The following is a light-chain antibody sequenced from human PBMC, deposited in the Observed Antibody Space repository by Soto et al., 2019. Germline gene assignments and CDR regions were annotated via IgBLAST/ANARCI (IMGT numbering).Light chain of an antibody. CDR3: QQYNKWPLT. CDR2: EAS. V-gene: IGKV3D-15*01. Sequence: EIVMTQSPDTLSVSPGERATLSCRASQSVNNNLAWYQQKPGQAPRLLIYEASTRATGIPARFSGSGSGAEFTLTISSLQSEDFAVYYCQQYNKWPLTFGGGTKVEIK. J-gene: IGKJ4*01. CDR1: QSVNNN.